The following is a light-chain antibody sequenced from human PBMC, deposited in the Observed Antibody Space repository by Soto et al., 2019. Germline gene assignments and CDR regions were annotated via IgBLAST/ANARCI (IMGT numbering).Light chain of an antibody. CDR2: GAS. CDR3: EQFDRSLPSWT. V-gene: IGKV3-20*01. J-gene: IGKJ1*01. Sequence: ETVLTQSPGTLSLSPGERATLSCRASQSVSSNYLAWYQHIPGQAPRLLIYGASTRATRIPDSFSGSGSGTDFTLTISRLEPEDFAVYYCEQFDRSLPSWTFGQGTKVE. CDR1: QSVSSNY.